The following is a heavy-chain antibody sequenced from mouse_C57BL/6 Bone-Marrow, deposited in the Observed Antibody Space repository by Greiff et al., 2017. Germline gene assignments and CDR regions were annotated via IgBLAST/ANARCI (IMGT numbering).Heavy chain of an antibody. J-gene: IGHJ4*01. Sequence: ESGPGLVKPSQSLSLTCSVTGYSITSGYYWNWIRQFPGNKLEWMGYISYGGSTNYNPSLKNRISLTRDTSKNQFFLKLNSVTTEDTATYYCAREEIPYYAMDYWGQGTSVTVSS. CDR3: AREEIPYYAMDY. CDR1: GYSITSGYY. CDR2: ISYGGST. V-gene: IGHV3-6*01.